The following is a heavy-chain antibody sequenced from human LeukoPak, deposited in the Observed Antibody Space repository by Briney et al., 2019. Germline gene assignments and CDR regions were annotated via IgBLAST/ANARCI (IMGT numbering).Heavy chain of an antibody. D-gene: IGHD3-10*01. CDR1: GFTFSSYA. CDR3: AKDTVWSGSGSYYDY. CDR2: ISGSGGST. V-gene: IGHV3-23*01. J-gene: IGHJ4*02. Sequence: GGSLRLSCAASGFTFSSYAMSWVRQAPGKGLEWVSAISGSGGSTYYADSVKGRFTISRDNSKKKLSLQMNSLRAEDTAVYYGAKDTVWSGSGSYYDYWGQGTLVTVSS.